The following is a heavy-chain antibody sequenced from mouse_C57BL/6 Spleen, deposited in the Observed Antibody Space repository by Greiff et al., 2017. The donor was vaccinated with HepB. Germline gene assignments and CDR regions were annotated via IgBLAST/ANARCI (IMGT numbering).Heavy chain of an antibody. D-gene: IGHD1-1*01. Sequence: VKVVESGPGLVQPSQSLSITCTVSGFSLTSYGVHWVRQSPGKGLEWLGVIWSGGSTDYNAAFISRLSISKDNSKSQVFFKMNSLQADDTAIYYCARTGNYYGSSWGYAMDYWGQGTSVTVSS. CDR3: ARTGNYYGSSWGYAMDY. J-gene: IGHJ4*01. V-gene: IGHV2-2*01. CDR1: GFSLTSYG. CDR2: IWSGGST.